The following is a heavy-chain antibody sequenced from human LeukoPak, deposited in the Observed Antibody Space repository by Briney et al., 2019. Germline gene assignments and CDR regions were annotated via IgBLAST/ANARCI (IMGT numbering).Heavy chain of an antibody. CDR1: GYTFTGSY. V-gene: IGHV1-2*02. D-gene: IGHD2-2*02. J-gene: IGHJ4*02. Sequence: ASVKVSCKASGYTFTGSYMHWVRQAPGQGLEWMGWINPNSGGTNYAQKFQGRVTMTRETSISTAYMELSRLRSDDTAVYYCARDRRYCSSTSCYKTLDYWGQGTLVTVSS. CDR3: ARDRRYCSSTSCYKTLDY. CDR2: INPNSGGT.